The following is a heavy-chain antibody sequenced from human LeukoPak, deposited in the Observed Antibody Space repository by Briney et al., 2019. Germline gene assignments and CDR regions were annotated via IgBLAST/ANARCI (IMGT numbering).Heavy chain of an antibody. J-gene: IGHJ5*02. V-gene: IGHV1-18*01. CDR3: ARDHEETIFGVVIIENWFDP. D-gene: IGHD3-3*01. CDR1: GYTFTSYG. Sequence: GASVKVSCKASGYTFTSYGISWVRQAPGQGLEWMGWISAYNGNTNYAQKLQGRVTMTTDTSTSTAYMELRSLRSDDTAVYYCARDHEETIFGVVIIENWFDPWGQGTLVTVSS. CDR2: ISAYNGNT.